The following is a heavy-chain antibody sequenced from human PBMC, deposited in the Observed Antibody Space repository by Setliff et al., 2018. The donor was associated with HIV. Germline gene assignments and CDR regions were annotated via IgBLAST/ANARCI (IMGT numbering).Heavy chain of an antibody. CDR3: ARATWNYVDY. CDR2: MYHSGNT. J-gene: IGHJ4*02. CDR1: GGSISSSY. D-gene: IGHD1-1*01. Sequence: SETLSLTCTVSGGSISSSYWSWIRQPPGKGLEWIGYMYHSGNTYYNPSLKSRLTMSIDTSKNQFSLKLTSVTAADTAVYYCARATWNYVDYWGQGTLVTVSS. V-gene: IGHV4-59*04.